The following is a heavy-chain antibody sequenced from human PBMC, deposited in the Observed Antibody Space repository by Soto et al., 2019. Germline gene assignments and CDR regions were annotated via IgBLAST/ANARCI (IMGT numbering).Heavy chain of an antibody. J-gene: IGHJ6*02. CDR2: IYYSGST. CDR3: ARHGSGSFQYSYYGMDF. CDR1: GGSISSFY. Sequence: SETLSLTCTVSGGSISSFYWAWIRQPPGEGLEWIGYIYYSGSTNYNPSLKSRVTISVDTSKNQFSLKLSSVTAADTAVYYCARHGSGSFQYSYYGMDFWGQGTTVTVSS. V-gene: IGHV4-59*08. D-gene: IGHD3-10*01.